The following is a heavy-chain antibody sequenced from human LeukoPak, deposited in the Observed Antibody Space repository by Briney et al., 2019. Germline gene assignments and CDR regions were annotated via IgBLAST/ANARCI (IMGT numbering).Heavy chain of an antibody. CDR3: ARVRFGCSSTSCYGDFDY. V-gene: IGHV1-69*13. CDR2: IIPIFGTA. CDR1: GGTFSSYA. J-gene: IGHJ4*02. Sequence: SVKVSCKASGGTFSSYAISWVRQAPGQGLEWMGGIIPIFGTANYAQKFQGRVTITADESTSTAYMELSSLRSEDTAVYYCARVRFGCSSTSCYGDFDYWGQGTLVTVSS. D-gene: IGHD2-2*01.